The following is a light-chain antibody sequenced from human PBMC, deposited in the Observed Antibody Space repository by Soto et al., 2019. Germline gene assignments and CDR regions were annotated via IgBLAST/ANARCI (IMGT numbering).Light chain of an antibody. CDR1: QGISNH. V-gene: IGKV1-17*03. Sequence: DIQMTQSPSAMSASVGYRFTITCRASQGISNHLVWFQQRPGKVPKRLIYDASSLQTGVPSRFSGSGSGTDFTPTISSLQPEDFATYYCLQHTNFPLTFGQGTRLEIK. CDR3: LQHTNFPLT. J-gene: IGKJ5*01. CDR2: DAS.